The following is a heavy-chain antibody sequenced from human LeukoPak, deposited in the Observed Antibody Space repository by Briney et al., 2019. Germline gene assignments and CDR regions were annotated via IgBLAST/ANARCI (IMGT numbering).Heavy chain of an antibody. CDR3: ARGGRKLYYYDSSGPRPPFDY. Sequence: PSETLSLTCAVYGGSFSGYYWSWIRQPPGKGLEWIGEINHSGSTNYNLSLTSRVTISVDTSKNQFSLKLSSVTAADTAVYYCARGGRKLYYYDSSGPRPPFDYWGQGTLVTVSS. CDR2: INHSGST. J-gene: IGHJ4*02. CDR1: GGSFSGYY. V-gene: IGHV4-34*01. D-gene: IGHD3-22*01.